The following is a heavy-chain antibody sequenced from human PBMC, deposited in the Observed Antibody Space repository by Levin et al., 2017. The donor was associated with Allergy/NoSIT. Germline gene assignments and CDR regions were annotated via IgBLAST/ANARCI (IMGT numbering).Heavy chain of an antibody. D-gene: IGHD4-23*01. CDR3: ARHYGGNSFLFRAFDI. J-gene: IGHJ3*02. Sequence: GESLKISCKGSGYSFTNYWITWVRQVPGKGLEWIGRIDPSDSYTDYSPSFQGHVTISGDKSISTAYLQWTSLKASDAAIYYCARHYGGNSFLFRAFDIWGQGTMVTVPS. CDR1: GYSFTNYW. V-gene: IGHV5-10-1*01. CDR2: IDPSDSYT.